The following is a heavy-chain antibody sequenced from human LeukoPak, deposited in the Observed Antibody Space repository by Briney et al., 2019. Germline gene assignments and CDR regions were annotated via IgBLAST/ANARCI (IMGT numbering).Heavy chain of an antibody. V-gene: IGHV3-30*03. Sequence: QPGRSLRLSCAASGFTFSSYGMHWVRQAPGKGLEWVAVISYDGSNKYYADSVKGRFTISRDNSKNTLYLQMNSLRAEDTAVYYCGKGSGCGGGYCPPEWGQGTLVTVSS. CDR3: GKGSGCGGGYCPPE. D-gene: IGHD2-21*01. J-gene: IGHJ1*01. CDR2: ISYDGSNK. CDR1: GFTFSSYG.